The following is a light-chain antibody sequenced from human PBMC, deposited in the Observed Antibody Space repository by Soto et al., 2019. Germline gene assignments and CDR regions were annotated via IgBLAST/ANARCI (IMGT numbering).Light chain of an antibody. CDR2: ATS. V-gene: IGKV1D-12*01. J-gene: IGKJ5*01. Sequence: DIQITQSPSSLSASVGDTVTITSRSSQDVGRWLSWYQQKPGKAPKILIFATSTLQSGVPSRFSGSGSGTDFTLTITSLQSEDFATYYCQQARSFPVTFGQGTRLEIK. CDR3: QQARSFPVT. CDR1: QDVGRW.